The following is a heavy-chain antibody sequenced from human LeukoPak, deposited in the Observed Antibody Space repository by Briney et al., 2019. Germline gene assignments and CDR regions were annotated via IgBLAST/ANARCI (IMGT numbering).Heavy chain of an antibody. J-gene: IGHJ6*02. D-gene: IGHD5-12*01. CDR3: ARGGLSGYDSFYYGMDV. V-gene: IGHV1-18*01. CDR2: ISAYNGNT. CDR1: GYTFTSYG. Sequence: ASVKVSCKASGYTFTSYGISWGRQAPGQGLEWMGWISAYNGNTHYAQKLQGRVTMTTDPSTSTAHMELRSLRSDDTAVYYCARGGLSGYDSFYYGMDVWGQGTTVTVSS.